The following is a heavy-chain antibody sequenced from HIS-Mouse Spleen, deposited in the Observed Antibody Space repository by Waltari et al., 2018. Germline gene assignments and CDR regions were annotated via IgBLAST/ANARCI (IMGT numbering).Heavy chain of an antibody. D-gene: IGHD6-6*01. CDR3: ARVSKGIAASFDI. CDR2: INPNSGGT. V-gene: IGHV1-2*02. Sequence: QVQLVQSGAEVKKPGASVKVACKASGYTFTGYYMHWVRQAPGQGLRWMGWINPNSGGTNYAQKFQGRVTMTRDTSISTAYMELSRLRSDDTAVYYCARVSKGIAASFDIWGQGTMVTVSS. J-gene: IGHJ3*02. CDR1: GYTFTGYY.